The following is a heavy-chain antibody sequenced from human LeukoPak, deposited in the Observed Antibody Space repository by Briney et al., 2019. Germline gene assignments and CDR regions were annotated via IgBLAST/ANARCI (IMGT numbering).Heavy chain of an antibody. CDR1: GYTFTGYY. J-gene: IGHJ6*03. Sequence: ASVKVSCKASGYTFTGYYMHWVRQAPGQGLEWMGWINPNSGGTNYAQKFQGRVTMTRDTSISTAYMELSRLRSDDTAVYYCARDLAYYYGSGSSNYYYYYYMDVWGKGTTVTISS. CDR2: INPNSGGT. D-gene: IGHD3-10*01. V-gene: IGHV1-2*02. CDR3: ARDLAYYYGSGSSNYYYYYYMDV.